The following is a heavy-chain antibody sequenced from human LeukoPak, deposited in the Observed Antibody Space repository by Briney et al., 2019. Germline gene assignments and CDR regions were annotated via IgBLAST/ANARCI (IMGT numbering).Heavy chain of an antibody. D-gene: IGHD3-10*01. CDR2: INPNSGGT. CDR3: ARARQYYYGSGSYYDY. J-gene: IGHJ4*02. CDR1: GYTFTGYY. V-gene: IGHV1-2*02. Sequence: GASVKVSCKASGYTFTGYYMHWVRQAPGQGLEWMGWINPNSGGTNYAQKFQGRVTMTRDTSISTAFMELSRLRSDDTAVYYCARARQYYYGSGSYYDYWGQGTLVTVSS.